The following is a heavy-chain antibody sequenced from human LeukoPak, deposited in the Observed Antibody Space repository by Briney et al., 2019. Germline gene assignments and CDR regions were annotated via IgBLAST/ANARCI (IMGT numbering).Heavy chain of an antibody. D-gene: IGHD3-10*01. CDR2: ISYDGSNK. CDR1: GFTFDDYG. CDR3: ARDYYASNGMDV. Sequence: GGSLRLSCAASGFTFDDYGMSWVRQAPGKGLEWVAVISYDGSNKYYADSVKGRFTISRDNSKNTLYLQMNSLRAEDTAVYYCARDYYASNGMDVWGQGTTVTVSS. J-gene: IGHJ6*02. V-gene: IGHV3-30*03.